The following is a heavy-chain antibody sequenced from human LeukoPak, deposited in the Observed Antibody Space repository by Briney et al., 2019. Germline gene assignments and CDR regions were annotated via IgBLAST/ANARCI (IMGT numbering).Heavy chain of an antibody. CDR3: ARGSYYYDGSGHHYYFDC. V-gene: IGHV3-7*03. D-gene: IGHD3-22*01. CDR2: IKRDGSEK. CDR1: GFTFSGYW. J-gene: IGHJ4*02. Sequence: GGSLRLSCAASGFTFSGYWMSWVRQAPGKGLEWVANIKRDGSEKYYVDSVKGRFTISRDNARNSLYLQMDSLRAEDTAVYYCARGSYYYDGSGHHYYFDCWGQGTLVTVSA.